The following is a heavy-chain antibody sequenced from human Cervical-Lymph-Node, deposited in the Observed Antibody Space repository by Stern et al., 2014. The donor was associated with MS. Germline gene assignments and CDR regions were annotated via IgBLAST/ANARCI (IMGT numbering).Heavy chain of an antibody. V-gene: IGHV1-46*01. CDR3: ARWGLDKPLDD. D-gene: IGHD3/OR15-3a*01. Sequence: VQLVESGADVKRSGASVTLSCKASGYSFTAYHIHWVRLAPGHGLEWMGMIHPHGGDTGHAQKFQGRVTLTRDTSTNKASMTPTGLRSDDTAFYCCARWGLDKPLDDWGQGTQVTVSS. J-gene: IGHJ4*02. CDR1: GYSFTAYH. CDR2: IHPHGGDT.